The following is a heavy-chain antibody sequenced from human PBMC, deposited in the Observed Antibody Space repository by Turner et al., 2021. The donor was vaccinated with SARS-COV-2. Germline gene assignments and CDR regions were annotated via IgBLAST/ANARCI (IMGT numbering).Heavy chain of an antibody. J-gene: IGHJ4*02. Sequence: NWWSWFRQPPGRGLEWIGEIYHSGNTNYNPSLKSRVTISVDKSKNHFSMKMSSVTASDTAVYYCARRYCSGGSCSNFDYWGQGTLVTVSS. D-gene: IGHD2-15*01. V-gene: IGHV4-4*02. CDR3: ARRYCSGGSCSNFDY. CDR1: NW. CDR2: IYHSGNT.